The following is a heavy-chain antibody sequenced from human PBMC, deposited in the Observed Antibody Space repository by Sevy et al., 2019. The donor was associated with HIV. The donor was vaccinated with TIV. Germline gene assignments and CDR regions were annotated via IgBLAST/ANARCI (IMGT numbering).Heavy chain of an antibody. CDR2: ISGSGGST. CDR1: GFTFSSYA. V-gene: IGHV3-23*01. D-gene: IGHD3-10*01. CDR3: AKSQAGYYGSGSYWGNAFDI. Sequence: GGSLRLSCAASGFTFSSYAMSWVRQAPGKGLEWVSAISGSGGSTYYADSVKGRFPISRDNSKNTLYLQMNSLRAEDTAVYYCAKSQAGYYGSGSYWGNAFDIWGQGTMVTVSS. J-gene: IGHJ3*02.